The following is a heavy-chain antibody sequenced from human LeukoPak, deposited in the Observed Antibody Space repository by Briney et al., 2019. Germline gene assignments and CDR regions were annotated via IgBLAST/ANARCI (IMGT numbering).Heavy chain of an antibody. J-gene: IGHJ4*02. CDR1: GYTFTGYY. CDR2: ITPNSGGT. V-gene: IGHV1-2*02. CDR3: ARGRMSTILFDS. D-gene: IGHD5-24*01. Sequence: ASVKVSCKASGYTFTGYYIHWVRQAPGQGREWMGWITPNSGGTNYAQKFQGRVTMTRDTSISTAYMELSRLRPNDTAVYYCARGRMSTILFDSWGQGTLVTVSS.